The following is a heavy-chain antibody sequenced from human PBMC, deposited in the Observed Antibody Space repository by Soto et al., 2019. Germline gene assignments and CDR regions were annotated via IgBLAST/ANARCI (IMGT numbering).Heavy chain of an antibody. CDR1: GCTFSSYA. D-gene: IGHD3-22*01. J-gene: IGHJ4*02. CDR2: ISGSGGGT. Sequence: PGGSLRLSCAASGCTFSSYAMSWVRQAPGKGLEWVSSISGSGGGTFYADSVKGRFTISRDNSKNTLDLQMNSLRAEDTAVYYCAKGHSSSCYDGLDYWVQGTLVTVSS. V-gene: IGHV3-23*01. CDR3: AKGHSSSCYDGLDY.